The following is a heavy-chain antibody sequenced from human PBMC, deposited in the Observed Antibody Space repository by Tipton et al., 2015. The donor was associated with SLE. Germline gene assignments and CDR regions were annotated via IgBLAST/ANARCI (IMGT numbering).Heavy chain of an antibody. CDR2: LSYDGSNE. CDR1: GFSFRSYG. J-gene: IGHJ2*01. Sequence: SLRLSCAASGFSFRSYGMHWVRQAPGKGLEWVAVLSYDGSNEYYGDSVKGRFTISRDNSKNTLYLQMNSLRAEDTAVYYCAKDRALRQWLGDWYFDLWGRGTLVTVSS. V-gene: IGHV3-30*18. D-gene: IGHD6-19*01. CDR3: AKDRALRQWLGDWYFDL.